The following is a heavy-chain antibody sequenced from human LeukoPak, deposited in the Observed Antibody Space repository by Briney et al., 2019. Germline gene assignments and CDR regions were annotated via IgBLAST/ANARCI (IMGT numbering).Heavy chain of an antibody. CDR2: IWYDGSNK. CDR1: GFTFSSYA. J-gene: IGHJ2*01. D-gene: IGHD3-9*01. V-gene: IGHV3-33*01. Sequence: GGSLRLSCAASGFTFSSYAMHWVRQAPGKGLEWVAAIWYDGSNKYYADSVKGRFTISRDKSKNTLYLQMNSLRAEDTAVYYCARDMYYDILTGYYLGWYFDLWGRGTLVTVSS. CDR3: ARDMYYDILTGYYLGWYFDL.